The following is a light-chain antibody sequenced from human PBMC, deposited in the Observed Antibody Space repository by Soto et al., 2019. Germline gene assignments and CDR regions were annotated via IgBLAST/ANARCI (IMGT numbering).Light chain of an antibody. J-gene: IGLJ1*01. Sequence: QSVLTRPPSVTGAPRQSGAITYTGTSSDVGYYNRVSWYQQPPGTAPKLMIYDVSNRPSGIPDRFSGSKSGNAASLTIPGLQAEDEADYYCSSYTTSSTYVFGTGTKVTVL. V-gene: IGLV2-18*02. CDR1: SSDVGYYNR. CDR2: DVS. CDR3: SSYTTSSTYV.